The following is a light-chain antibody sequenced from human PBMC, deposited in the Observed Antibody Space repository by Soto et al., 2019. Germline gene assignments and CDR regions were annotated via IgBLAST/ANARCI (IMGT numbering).Light chain of an antibody. V-gene: IGKV3-20*01. J-gene: IGKJ1*01. CDR1: QSVSSSF. CDR3: HQYGSSHAK. CDR2: GAS. Sequence: EIVLTQSPGTLSLSPGERATLSCRASQSVSSSFLAWYQQKPGQAPRLLIYGASSRATGIPDRFSGSGSGTDFTLTISRLEPEDFEVYYCHQYGSSHAKFGKGTKVDI.